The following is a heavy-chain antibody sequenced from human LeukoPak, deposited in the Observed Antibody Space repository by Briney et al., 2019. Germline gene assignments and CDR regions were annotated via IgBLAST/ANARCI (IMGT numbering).Heavy chain of an antibody. CDR3: TSKPMDYYGSGSLDY. D-gene: IGHD3-10*01. CDR1: GFTFSNAW. Sequence: GGSLRLSCAASGFTFSNAWMSWVRQAPGKGLEWVGRIKSKTDGGTTDYAAPVKGRFTISRDDSKNTLYLQMNSLKTEDTAVYYCTSKPMDYYGSGSLDYWGQGTPVTVSS. J-gene: IGHJ4*02. V-gene: IGHV3-15*01. CDR2: IKSKTDGGTT.